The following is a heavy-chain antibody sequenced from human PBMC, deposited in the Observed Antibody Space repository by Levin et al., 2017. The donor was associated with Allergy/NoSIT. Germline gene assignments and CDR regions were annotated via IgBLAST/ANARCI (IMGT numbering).Heavy chain of an antibody. V-gene: IGHV1-2*02. J-gene: IGHJ6*02. Sequence: RASVKVSCKASGYTFTDYHLHWVRQAPGQGLEWMGWINPNSGGTNYAQKFQGRVAMTRDTSINTTYMELSRLRSDDTAVYYCARHKGGLLYYYYVMDVWGQGTTVTVSS. CDR2: INPNSGGT. CDR3: ARHKGGLLYYYYVMDV. D-gene: IGHD2/OR15-2a*01. CDR1: GYTFTDYH.